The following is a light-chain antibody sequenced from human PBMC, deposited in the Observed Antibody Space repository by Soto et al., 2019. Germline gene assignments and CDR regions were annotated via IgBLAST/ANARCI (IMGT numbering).Light chain of an antibody. CDR2: AAS. Sequence: EIMMTQSPATLSVSPGENATLSCRASQRIRSSIAWYHQKPGQVPRLLMYAASTRASGVPARFSGSGSGTEFTLNITSLLSEDFAVYYCQFYNDWSVTFGGGTKVEIK. CDR3: QFYNDWSVT. V-gene: IGKV3-15*01. CDR1: QRIRSS. J-gene: IGKJ4*01.